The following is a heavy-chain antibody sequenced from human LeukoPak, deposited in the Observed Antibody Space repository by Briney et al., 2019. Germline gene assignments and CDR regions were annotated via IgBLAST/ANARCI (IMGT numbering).Heavy chain of an antibody. D-gene: IGHD1-14*01. CDR2: LYSGGNT. J-gene: IGHJ4*02. CDR3: ARGVEPLAANTLAY. CDR1: GFTVITND. Sequence: PGGSLSLSCAASGFTVITNDMTWVRQPPGKGLEWVAVLYSGGNTKYTHSLQGRFTISRDKSKNPLYLEMNSLSPDDTAVYYCARGVEPLAANTLAYWGQGTLVTVSS. V-gene: IGHV3-53*01.